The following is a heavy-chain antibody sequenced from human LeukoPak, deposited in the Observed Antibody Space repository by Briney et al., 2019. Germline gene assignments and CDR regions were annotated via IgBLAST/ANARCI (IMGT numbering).Heavy chain of an antibody. D-gene: IGHD5/OR15-5a*01. CDR1: GFTFSSYS. J-gene: IGHJ4*02. Sequence: GGSLRLSCAASGFTFSSYSMNWVRQAPGKGLEWVSSISSSSSYIYYADSVKGRFTISRDNAKISLYLQMNSLRAEDTAVYYCARDRSTTLDYWGQGTLVTVSS. CDR2: ISSSSSYI. V-gene: IGHV3-21*01. CDR3: ARDRSTTLDY.